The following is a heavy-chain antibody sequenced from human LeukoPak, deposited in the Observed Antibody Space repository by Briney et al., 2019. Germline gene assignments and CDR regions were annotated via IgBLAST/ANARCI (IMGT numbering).Heavy chain of an antibody. V-gene: IGHV3-66*01. Sequence: PGGSLRLSCAASGFTVSSNYMSWVRQAPGKGLEWVSVIYSGGSTYNADSVKGRFTISRDNSKNTLYLQMNSLRAEDTAVYYCARVDGYLYYFDYWGQGTLVTVSS. J-gene: IGHJ4*02. CDR2: IYSGGST. CDR3: ARVDGYLYYFDY. D-gene: IGHD5-24*01. CDR1: GFTVSSNY.